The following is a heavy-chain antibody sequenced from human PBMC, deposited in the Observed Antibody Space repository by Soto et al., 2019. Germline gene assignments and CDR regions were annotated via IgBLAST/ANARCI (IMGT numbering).Heavy chain of an antibody. CDR2: ISSSGNTI. CDR3: ARVRVMSEIYGMDV. D-gene: IGHD2-21*01. V-gene: IGHV3-48*02. J-gene: IGHJ6*02. Sequence: VGSLRLSCAASGFTFNTYSMNWVRQPPGKGLEWISYISSSGNTIYYADSVEGRFTISRDTAKNSLYLQMNSLRDEDTAMYYCARVRVMSEIYGMDVWGQGTTVTVSS. CDR1: GFTFNTYS.